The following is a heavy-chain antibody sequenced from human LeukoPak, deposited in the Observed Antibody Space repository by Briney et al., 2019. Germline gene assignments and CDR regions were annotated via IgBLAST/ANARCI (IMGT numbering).Heavy chain of an antibody. CDR3: AKDLVGLTGTTGCYFDY. V-gene: IGHV3-33*06. CDR1: GFTFSSYA. D-gene: IGHD1-7*01. J-gene: IGHJ4*02. Sequence: GRSLRLSCAASGFTFSSYAMHWVRQAPGKGLEWVAVIWYDGSNKYYADSVKGRFTISRDNSKNTLYLQMNSLRAEDTAVYYCAKDLVGLTGTTGCYFDYWGQGTLVTVSS. CDR2: IWYDGSNK.